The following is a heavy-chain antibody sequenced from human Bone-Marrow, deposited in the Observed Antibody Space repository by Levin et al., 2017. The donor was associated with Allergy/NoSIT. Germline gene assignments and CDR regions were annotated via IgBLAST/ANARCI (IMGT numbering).Heavy chain of an antibody. J-gene: IGHJ6*03. CDR3: ARAGTTVMLDYSYLDV. CDR1: GFIFADYA. CDR2: LDGSSGKT. V-gene: IGHV3-23*01. Sequence: QTGGSLRLSCTISGFIFADYAMNWVRQAPGRGLEWVSSLDGSSGKTHYADVVKGRFTISREYSKNTLFLQMNSLRVEDTARYYCARAGTTVMLDYSYLDVWGEGTAVTVSS. D-gene: IGHD4-17*01.